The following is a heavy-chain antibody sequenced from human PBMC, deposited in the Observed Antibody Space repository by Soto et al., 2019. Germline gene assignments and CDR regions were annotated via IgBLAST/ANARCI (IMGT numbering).Heavy chain of an antibody. D-gene: IGHD3-22*01. Sequence: LRLSCAASGFTFSIYAMSWVRQAPGKGLEWVSTVTGNGGTSYADFVRGRFTISRDNSKNTLYLQMKSLRAEDTAVYYCAKDAPGSGWLSDYWGQGTLVTVSS. V-gene: IGHV3-23*01. CDR2: VTGNGGT. CDR1: GFTFSIYA. CDR3: AKDAPGSGWLSDY. J-gene: IGHJ4*02.